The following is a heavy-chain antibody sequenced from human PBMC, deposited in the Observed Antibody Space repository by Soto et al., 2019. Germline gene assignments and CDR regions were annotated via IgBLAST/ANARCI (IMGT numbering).Heavy chain of an antibody. D-gene: IGHD2-21*02. J-gene: IGHJ6*02. CDR1: VCTFSSYS. CDR2: ITRNSDI. Sequence: PVGSLRLSCASSVCTFSSYSIHCVRHAPGRWLEWVSAITRNSDIYYADSVKGRFTISRDNAKNSVSLQMDSLRAEDTAVYYCAREETAWPVDYGLQAWGQGTMVNVSS. V-gene: IGHV3-21*01. CDR3: AREETAWPVDYGLQA.